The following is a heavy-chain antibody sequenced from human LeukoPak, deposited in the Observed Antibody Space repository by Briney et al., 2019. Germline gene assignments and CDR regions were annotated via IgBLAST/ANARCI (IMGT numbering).Heavy chain of an antibody. CDR2: IRYDGSNK. CDR1: GFTFSSYG. Sequence: GSLRLSCAASGFTFSSYGMHWVRQAPGKGLEWVAFIRYDGSNKYYADSVKGRFTISRDNAKNSLYLQMDSLRVEDTAEYYCARDPYSGNYGAYYYYYMDVWGKGTTVTVSS. J-gene: IGHJ6*03. CDR3: ARDPYSGNYGAYYYYYMDV. V-gene: IGHV3-30*02. D-gene: IGHD1-26*01.